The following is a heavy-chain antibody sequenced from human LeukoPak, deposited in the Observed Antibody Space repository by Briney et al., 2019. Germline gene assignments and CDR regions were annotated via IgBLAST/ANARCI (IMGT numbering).Heavy chain of an antibody. Sequence: GGSLRLSCAASGFTFSSYAMSWIGRAPGKWLKWVSAISGSGGSTYYADSVKGRFTISRDNFKNTLYQQMNSLRAEDTAVYYCANCYCSSTSCYNPSGYWGQGTLVTVSS. CDR1: GFTFSSYA. J-gene: IGHJ4*02. CDR2: ISGSGGST. V-gene: IGHV3-23*01. CDR3: ANCYCSSTSCYNPSGY. D-gene: IGHD2-2*02.